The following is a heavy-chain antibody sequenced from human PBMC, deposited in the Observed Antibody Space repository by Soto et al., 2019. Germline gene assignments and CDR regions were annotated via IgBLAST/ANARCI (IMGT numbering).Heavy chain of an antibody. CDR1: GYTFTSYG. D-gene: IGHD1-26*01. CDR3: ARERPPLLNYYYYYGMDV. V-gene: IGHV1-18*01. Sequence: QVQLVQSGAEVKKPGASVKVSCKASGYTFTSYGISWVRQAPGQGLEWMGWISAYNGNTNYAQKLQGRVTMTTDTSTSTAYMELRSLRSDDTAVYYCARERPPLLNYYYYYGMDVWGQGTTVTVSS. J-gene: IGHJ6*02. CDR2: ISAYNGNT.